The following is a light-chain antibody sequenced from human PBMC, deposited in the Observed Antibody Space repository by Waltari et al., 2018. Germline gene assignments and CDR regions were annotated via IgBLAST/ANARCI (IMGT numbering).Light chain of an antibody. J-gene: IGLJ3*02. V-gene: IGLV4-69*01. CDR2: VNSDVGA. CDR3: QTGGHGTWV. Sequence: PGRGPRYWVKVNSDVGANRGDESPDRFSGSSSGAERYLTISSLQSEDEADYYCQTGGHGTWVFGGGTKLTVL.